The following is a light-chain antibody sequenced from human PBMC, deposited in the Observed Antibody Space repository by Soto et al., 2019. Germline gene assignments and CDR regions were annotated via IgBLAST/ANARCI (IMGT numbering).Light chain of an antibody. J-gene: IGKJ1*01. Sequence: IKMTQSPSTLSASVGDRVTITCRASQSISSWLAWYQQKPGKAPKLLIFAASSLQSGVPSRFSGSRSGPDFTLTISSLQPEDFATYYCQQSYSSPPTFGQGTKVDIK. CDR3: QQSYSSPPT. CDR1: QSISSW. V-gene: IGKV1-39*01. CDR2: AAS.